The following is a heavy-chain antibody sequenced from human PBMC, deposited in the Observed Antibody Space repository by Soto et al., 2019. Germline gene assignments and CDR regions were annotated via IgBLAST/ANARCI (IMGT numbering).Heavy chain of an antibody. J-gene: IGHJ6*02. CDR2: IYYSGST. V-gene: IGHV4-39*01. D-gene: IGHD3-10*01. CDR3: ARRGYYGSGSPRMDV. Sequence: PSETLSLTCTVSGGSISSSSYYWGWIRQPPGKGLEWIGSIYYSGSTYYNPSLKSRVTISVDTSKNQFSLKLSSVTAADTAVYYCARRGYYGSGSPRMDVWGQGTTVTVSS. CDR1: GGSISSSSYY.